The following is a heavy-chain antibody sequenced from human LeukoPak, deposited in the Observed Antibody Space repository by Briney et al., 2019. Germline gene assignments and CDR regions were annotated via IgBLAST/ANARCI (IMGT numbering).Heavy chain of an antibody. D-gene: IGHD3-10*01. Sequence: SGPTLVKPTQTPTLTCTFSGFSLSTSGVGVGWIRQPPGKALEWLALIYWNDDKRYSPSLKSRLTITKDTSKNQVVLTMTNMDPVDTATYYCAHGVLLWFGELLYGSYFDYWGQGTLVTVSS. CDR2: IYWNDDK. CDR3: AHGVLLWFGELLYGSYFDY. V-gene: IGHV2-5*01. CDR1: GFSLSTSGVG. J-gene: IGHJ4*02.